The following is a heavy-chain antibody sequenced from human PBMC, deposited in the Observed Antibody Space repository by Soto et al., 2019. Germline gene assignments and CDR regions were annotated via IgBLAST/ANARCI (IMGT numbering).Heavy chain of an antibody. J-gene: IGHJ5*02. Sequence: PLEILSLTCTVSGGSIISGDYYWSWIRQPPGKGLEWIGYIYYSGSTYYNPSLKGRVTISVDTSKNQFSLKLSSVTAADTAVYYCARTYYDFWTHHNWFDPWGQGTLVTVSS. CDR2: IYYSGST. D-gene: IGHD3-3*01. V-gene: IGHV4-30-4*01. CDR1: GGSIISGDYY. CDR3: ARTYYDFWTHHNWFDP.